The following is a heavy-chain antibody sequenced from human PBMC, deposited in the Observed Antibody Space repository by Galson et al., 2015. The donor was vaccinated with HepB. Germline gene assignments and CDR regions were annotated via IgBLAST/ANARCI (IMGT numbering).Heavy chain of an antibody. D-gene: IGHD1-1*01. Sequence: SLRLSCAASGFTFSSYAMTWVRQAPGKGLEWVSTISGSGGTTYYADSVKGRFTISRDNSKNTLYLEINSLRAEDTAVYYCANPLRYWNVRLWGQGTLVTVSS. CDR2: ISGSGGTT. CDR3: ANPLRYWNVRL. CDR1: GFTFSSYA. J-gene: IGHJ4*02. V-gene: IGHV3-23*01.